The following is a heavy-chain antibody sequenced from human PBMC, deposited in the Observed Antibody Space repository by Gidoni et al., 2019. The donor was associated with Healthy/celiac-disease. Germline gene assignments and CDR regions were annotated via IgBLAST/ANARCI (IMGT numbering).Heavy chain of an antibody. J-gene: IGHJ3*02. CDR3: AKDPPFRYFDWLSSGIDAFDI. D-gene: IGHD3-9*01. CDR1: GLTFSSNV. Sequence: VQLLESGGGLLQPGGSLRHYCAASGLTFSSNVMSWLRQAPGKGLELVSAIRGSGGSTYYADSVKGRFTISRYNSKNTLYLQMNGLRAEDTAVYYCAKDPPFRYFDWLSSGIDAFDIWGQGTMVTVSS. V-gene: IGHV3-23*01. CDR2: IRGSGGST.